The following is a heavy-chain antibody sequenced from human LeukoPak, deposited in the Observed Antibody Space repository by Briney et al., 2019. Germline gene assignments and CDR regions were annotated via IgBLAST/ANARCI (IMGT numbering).Heavy chain of an antibody. V-gene: IGHV1-2*02. J-gene: IGHJ4*02. CDR3: ARAIRTVYYFDY. D-gene: IGHD4-17*01. CDR2: INPNSGGT. CDR1: GYTFTVYY. Sequence: ASVKVSCKASGYTFTVYYMHWVRQAPGQGLEWMGWINPNSGGTNYAQKFQGRVTMTRDTSISTAYMDLSRLRSDDTAVYYCARAIRTVYYFDYWGQGTLVTVSS.